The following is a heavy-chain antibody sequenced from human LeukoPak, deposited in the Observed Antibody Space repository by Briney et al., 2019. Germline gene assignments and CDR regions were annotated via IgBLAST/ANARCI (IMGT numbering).Heavy chain of an antibody. V-gene: IGHV4-34*01. CDR2: INHSGST. D-gene: IGHD6-19*01. J-gene: IGHJ6*02. CDR3: ARTSPWAVAGATYYGMDV. Sequence: SETLSLTCAVYGGSFSGYYWSWIRQPPGKGLEWIGEINHSGSTNYNPSLKSRVTISVDTSKNQFSLKLSSVTAADTAVYYCARTSPWAVAGATYYGMDVWGQGTTVTVSS. CDR1: GGSFSGYY.